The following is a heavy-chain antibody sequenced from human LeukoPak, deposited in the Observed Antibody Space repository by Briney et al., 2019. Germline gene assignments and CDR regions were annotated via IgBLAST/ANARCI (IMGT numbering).Heavy chain of an antibody. Sequence: PSETLSLTCTVSGGSISSSSYYWGWIRQPPGKGLERIGSIYYSGSTYYNPSLKSRVTISVDTSKNQFSLKLSSVTAADTAVYYCARQARRYCSSTSCHYNWFDPWGQGTLVTVSS. V-gene: IGHV4-39*01. D-gene: IGHD2-2*01. CDR1: GGSISSSSYY. CDR3: ARQARRYCSSTSCHYNWFDP. CDR2: IYYSGST. J-gene: IGHJ5*02.